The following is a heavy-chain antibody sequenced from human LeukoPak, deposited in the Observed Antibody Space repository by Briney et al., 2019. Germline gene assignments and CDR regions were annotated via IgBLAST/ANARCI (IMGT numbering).Heavy chain of an antibody. CDR1: GFTFSSYG. V-gene: IGHV3-30*18. D-gene: IGHD4-17*01. CDR2: ISYDGGDK. CDR3: ANQDGV. J-gene: IGHJ4*02. Sequence: GRSLRLSCAASGFTFSSYGMRWVRQAPVKGLEWVAVISYDGGDKYYADSVEGRFTISRDNSKNTLYLQMNSLRAEDTAVYYCANQDGVWGQGTLVTVSS.